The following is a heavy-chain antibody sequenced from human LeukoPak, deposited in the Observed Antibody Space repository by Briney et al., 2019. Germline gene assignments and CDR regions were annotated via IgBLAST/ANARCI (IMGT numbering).Heavy chain of an antibody. CDR1: GDSVSSNNAA. CDR3: ARHEYSGSYFDY. Sequence: SQTLSLTCAITGDSVSSNNAAWNWIRQSPSRGLEWLGRTYHRSKWYNDYAVSVKSRIIINSDTSKNQFSLKLSSVTAADTAVYYCARHEYSGSYFDYWGQGTLVTVSS. J-gene: IGHJ4*02. D-gene: IGHD5-12*01. CDR2: TYHRSKWYN. V-gene: IGHV6-1*01.